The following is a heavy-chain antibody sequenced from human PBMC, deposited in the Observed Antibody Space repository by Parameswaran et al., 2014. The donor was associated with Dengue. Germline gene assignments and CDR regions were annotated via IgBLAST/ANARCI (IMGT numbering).Heavy chain of an antibody. CDR3: ARGGRIAAAGTHY. J-gene: IGHJ4*02. CDR2: INHSGST. D-gene: IGHD6-13*01. V-gene: IGHV4-34*01. Sequence: WIRQPPGKGLEWIGEINHSGSTNYNPSLKSRVTISVDTSKNQFSLKLSSVTAADTAVYYCARGGRIAAAGTHYWGQGTLVTVSS.